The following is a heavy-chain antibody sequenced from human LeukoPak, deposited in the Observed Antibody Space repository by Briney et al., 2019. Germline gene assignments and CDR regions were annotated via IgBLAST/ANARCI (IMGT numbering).Heavy chain of an antibody. D-gene: IGHD3-3*01. CDR2: INPSGGST. V-gene: IGHV1-46*01. Sequence: ASVKVSCKASGYTFTSYYMHWVRQAPGQGLEWMGIINPSGGSTSYAQKFQGRVTMTRDTSTSTVYMELSSLRSEDTAVYYCARVYLGFSIFGVVDGAFDIWGQGTMVTVSS. CDR1: GYTFTSYY. J-gene: IGHJ3*02. CDR3: ARVYLGFSIFGVVDGAFDI.